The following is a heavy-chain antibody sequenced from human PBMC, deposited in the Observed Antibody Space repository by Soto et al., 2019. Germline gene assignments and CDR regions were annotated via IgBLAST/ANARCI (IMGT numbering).Heavy chain of an antibody. CDR1: GYTFTSYD. J-gene: IGHJ6*02. D-gene: IGHD5-18*01. CDR3: ARGNRRLWPRTYYYCAMDV. Sequence: QVQLVQSGAEVKKPGASVKVSCKASGYTFTSYDINWVRQATGQGLEWMGWMNPNSGNTGYAQKFQGRVTMTRNTSISTAYMELSSLRSEDTAVYYCARGNRRLWPRTYYYCAMDVWGQGTTVTVSS. CDR2: MNPNSGNT. V-gene: IGHV1-8*01.